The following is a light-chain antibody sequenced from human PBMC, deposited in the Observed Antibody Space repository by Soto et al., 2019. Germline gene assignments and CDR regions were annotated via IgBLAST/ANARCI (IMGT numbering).Light chain of an antibody. Sequence: DIPMPQSPSTLSASVGDRVTITCRASQSISSWLAWYQQKPGKATKLLIYKASSLESGVPSRFSGSGSGTEFSLTISSLQPDDLATYYSQQYNSYPWTYGPGTKWEIK. V-gene: IGKV1-5*03. CDR2: KAS. J-gene: IGKJ1*01. CDR1: QSISSW. CDR3: QQYNSYPWT.